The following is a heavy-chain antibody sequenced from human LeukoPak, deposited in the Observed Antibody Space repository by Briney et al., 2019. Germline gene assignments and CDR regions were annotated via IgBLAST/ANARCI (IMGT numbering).Heavy chain of an antibody. V-gene: IGHV4-38-2*01. Sequence: SETLSLTCAVSGYSISSDYYWAWIRQPPGKGLEWIGSIYYSGSTYYNPSLKSRVTISVDTSKNQFSLKLSSVTAADTAVYYCARLWQVYYYDSSGYTDAFDIWGQGTMVTVSS. CDR1: GYSISSDYY. D-gene: IGHD3-22*01. CDR2: IYYSGST. CDR3: ARLWQVYYYDSSGYTDAFDI. J-gene: IGHJ3*02.